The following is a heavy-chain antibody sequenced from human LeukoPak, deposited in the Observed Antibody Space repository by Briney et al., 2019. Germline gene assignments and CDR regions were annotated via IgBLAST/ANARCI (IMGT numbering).Heavy chain of an antibody. CDR1: GFTFSNYG. V-gene: IGHV3-23*01. Sequence: GGSLRLSCAASGFTFSNYGMSWVRQAPGMGLEWVSIISSSGGGTYYADSVKGRFTISRDNSKNTLYLQMNSLRAGDAAVYYCVKGRISEDGLDFWGQGTLVTVSS. CDR2: ISSSGGGT. CDR3: VKGRISEDGLDF. D-gene: IGHD6-13*01. J-gene: IGHJ4*01.